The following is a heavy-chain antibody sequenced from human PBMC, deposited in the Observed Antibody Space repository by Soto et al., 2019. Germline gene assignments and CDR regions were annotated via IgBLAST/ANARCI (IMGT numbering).Heavy chain of an antibody. CDR1: GGSHSSENYY. D-gene: IGHD4-17*01. Sequence: QVQLQESGPGLVKTSQTLSLTCTVSGGSHSSENYYWSWIRQPPGKVLEWIGYIYYRGTTYSNPSLKSRVTISVDTSKTQFSLKLSSVTAADTAVYYCPRYGDSVGYHFDYWGQGTLVTVSS. CDR2: IYYRGTT. J-gene: IGHJ4*02. V-gene: IGHV4-30-4*01. CDR3: PRYGDSVGYHFDY.